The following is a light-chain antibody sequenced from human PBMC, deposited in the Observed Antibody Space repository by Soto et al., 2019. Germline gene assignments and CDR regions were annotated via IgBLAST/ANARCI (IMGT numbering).Light chain of an antibody. J-gene: IGKJ4*01. CDR2: GAS. CDR1: QSVSSSY. Sequence: EIVLTQSPGTLSLSPGERATLSCRASQSVSSSYLAWYQQKPGQAPRLLIYGASSRATGIPDRFSGSGSGTDFTLTISSLEPEDFAVYYCQQRNNWPPVTFGGGTKVEIK. V-gene: IGKV3D-20*02. CDR3: QQRNNWPPVT.